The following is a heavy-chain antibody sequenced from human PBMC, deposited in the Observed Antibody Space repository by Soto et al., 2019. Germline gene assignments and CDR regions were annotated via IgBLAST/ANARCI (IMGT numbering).Heavy chain of an antibody. J-gene: IGHJ6*02. CDR3: AKDLGRITIFGVVIDPYPDIMDV. V-gene: IGHV3-15*01. Sequence: GGSLRLSCAASGFTFSNAWMSWVRQAPGKGQVWVGRSKSKTDGGTTDYAAPVKGRFTISRDNSKNTLYLQMNSLRAEDTAVYYCAKDLGRITIFGVVIDPYPDIMDVWGQGTTVTVSS. CDR1: GFTFSNAW. CDR2: SKSKTDGGTT. D-gene: IGHD3-3*01.